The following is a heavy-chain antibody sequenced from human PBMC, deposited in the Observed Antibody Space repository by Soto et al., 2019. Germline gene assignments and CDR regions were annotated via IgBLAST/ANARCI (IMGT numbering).Heavy chain of an antibody. J-gene: IGHJ6*02. D-gene: IGHD3-3*01. Sequence: TSETLSLTCSVSGVYITDFYWTWIRQPAGGALEWIGRVYSSGSSSYNPSLKSRVMMSLDTSKRHFSLNLTSVTAADTAVYYCAVGDPPLWGRGTSVTVSS. CDR2: VYSSGSS. CDR1: GVYITDFY. V-gene: IGHV4-4*07. CDR3: AVGDPPL.